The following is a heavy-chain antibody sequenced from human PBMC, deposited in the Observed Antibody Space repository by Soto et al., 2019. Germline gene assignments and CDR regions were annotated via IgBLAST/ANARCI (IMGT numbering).Heavy chain of an antibody. CDR2: INTGNGNT. J-gene: IGHJ4*02. CDR3: ARRASRHFDY. V-gene: IGHV1-3*04. Sequence: ASVKVSCKASGYTFNLHAIHWVRQAPGQRLEWMGYINTGNGNTKYSENVQAGITITRDNSASTAYMELRSLRFEDTAVYYCARRASRHFDYWGQGTLVTVSS. D-gene: IGHD6-13*01. CDR1: GYTFNLHA.